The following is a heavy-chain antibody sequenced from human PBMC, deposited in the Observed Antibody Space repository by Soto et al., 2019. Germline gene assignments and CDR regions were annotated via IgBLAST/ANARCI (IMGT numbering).Heavy chain of an antibody. D-gene: IGHD4-4*01. J-gene: IGHJ6*02. CDR3: AREYSNGVLSYYYYGMDV. CDR2: ISAYNGNT. V-gene: IGHV1-18*01. Sequence: ASVKVSCKASGYTFTSYGISWVRQAPGQGREWMGWISAYNGNTNYAQKLQGRVTMTTDTSTSTAYMELRSLRSDDTAVYYCAREYSNGVLSYYYYGMDVWGQGXTVTVSS. CDR1: GYTFTSYG.